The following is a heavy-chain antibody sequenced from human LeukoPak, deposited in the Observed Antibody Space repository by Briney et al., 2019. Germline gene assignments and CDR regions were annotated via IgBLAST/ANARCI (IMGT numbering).Heavy chain of an antibody. CDR3: VRDSDWHEPFDY. V-gene: IGHV3-48*01. CDR2: ISSTSRTI. D-gene: IGHD1-1*01. CDR1: GFTFNTYS. J-gene: IGHJ4*02. Sequence: GGSLRLSCAAAGFTFNTYSMNWVRQAPGKGLEWVSYISSTSRTIYYADSVKGRFTISRDNAKDSLYLQMNSLTAEDTAVYYCVRDSDWHEPFDYWGQGTLVTVSS.